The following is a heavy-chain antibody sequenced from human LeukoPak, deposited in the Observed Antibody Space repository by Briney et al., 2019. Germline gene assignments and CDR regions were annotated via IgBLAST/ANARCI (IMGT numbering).Heavy chain of an antibody. Sequence: PGGSLRLSCAASGFTFDDYAMHWVRQAPGKGLEWVSGISWNSGSIGYADSVKGRFTISRDNAKNSLYLQMNSLRAEDMALYYCVKGARLGPPNDAFDIWGQGTMVTVSS. CDR1: GFTFDDYA. CDR3: VKGARLGPPNDAFDI. CDR2: ISWNSGSI. J-gene: IGHJ3*02. V-gene: IGHV3-9*03. D-gene: IGHD7-27*01.